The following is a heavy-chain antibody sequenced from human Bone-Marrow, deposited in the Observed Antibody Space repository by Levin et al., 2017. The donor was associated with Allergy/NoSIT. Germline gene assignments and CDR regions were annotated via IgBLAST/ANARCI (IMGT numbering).Heavy chain of an antibody. CDR1: GGSFSGYY. CDR2: ITHTGST. V-gene: IGHV4-34*01. CDR3: ARGSPAKDDALDI. Sequence: SQTLSLTCAVDGGSFSGYYWIWIRQTPGKGPEWIGEITHTGSTNYNLSLEGRLTLSVDTSKNQFSLRLTSVTAADTAVYFCARGSPAKDDALDIWGQGTVVNVSS. J-gene: IGHJ3*02.